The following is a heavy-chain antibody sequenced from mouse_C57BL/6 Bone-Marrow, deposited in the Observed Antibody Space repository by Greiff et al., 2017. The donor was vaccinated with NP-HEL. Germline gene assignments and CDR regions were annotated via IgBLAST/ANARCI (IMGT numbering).Heavy chain of an antibody. CDR2: IPPVGGST. J-gene: IGHJ4*01. D-gene: IGHD2-12*01. Sequence: QVQLQQPGAYLVKPGVSGKMGCKVFGCTVTSYWRTWVKQRPGQGLEWIGDIPPVGGSTNYNEKIKSKATLTVDTSSSTAYMQLSSLTSEDSAIYYCAREGMSYRYYAMDYWGQGTSVTVSS. V-gene: IGHV1-55*01. CDR3: AREGMSYRYYAMDY. CDR1: GCTVTSYW.